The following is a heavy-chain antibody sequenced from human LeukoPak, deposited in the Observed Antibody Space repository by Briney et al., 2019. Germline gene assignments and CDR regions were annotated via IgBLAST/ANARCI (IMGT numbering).Heavy chain of an antibody. D-gene: IGHD2-2*02. Sequence: AATLSLTRTVSGGFVSNSYWSWIRQPAGKGLEWIGRIYTSGSTNYNYPPSLNTRVTMSVDTSKIHFSLKMFSVTAPVTAVYYCARDPNTALWGQGTLVTVSS. CDR2: IYTSGST. V-gene: IGHV4-4*07. J-gene: IGHJ4*02. CDR3: ARDPNTAL. CDR1: GGFVSNSY.